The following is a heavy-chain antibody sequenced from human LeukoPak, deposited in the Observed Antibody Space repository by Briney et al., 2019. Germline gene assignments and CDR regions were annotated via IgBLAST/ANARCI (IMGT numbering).Heavy chain of an antibody. CDR3: ARDRGYCSGGSCYSVGSFDI. Sequence: SETLSLTCTVSGGSISSSSYYWSWIRQPPGKGLEWIGEINHSGSTNYNPSLKSRVTMSVDTSKNQFSLKLSSVTAADTAVYYCARDRGYCSGGSCYSVGSFDIWGQGTMVTVSS. CDR2: INHSGST. D-gene: IGHD2-15*01. J-gene: IGHJ3*02. CDR1: GGSISSSSYY. V-gene: IGHV4-39*07.